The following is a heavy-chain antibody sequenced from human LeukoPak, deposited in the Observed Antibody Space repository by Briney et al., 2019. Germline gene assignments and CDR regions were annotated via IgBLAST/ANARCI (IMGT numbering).Heavy chain of an antibody. CDR3: ARLRRSHADQ. CDR1: GGSISNSHYY. V-gene: IGHV4-39*01. D-gene: IGHD2-2*01. J-gene: IGHJ4*02. CDR2: LYYSVTT. Sequence: PSETLSLTCTVSGGSISNSHYYWGWIRQPPGKGLEWIGTLYYSVTTYYNPSLKSRVTTSVDTSENQFSLKLSSVTAADTAVYYCARLRRSHADQWGQGTLVTVSS.